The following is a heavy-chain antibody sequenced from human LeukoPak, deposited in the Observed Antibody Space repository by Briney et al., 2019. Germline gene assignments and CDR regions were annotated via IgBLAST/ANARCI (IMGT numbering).Heavy chain of an antibody. CDR3: ARNSPYYSYMDV. Sequence: ASVKVSCKASGYTFSDYYIHWVRQAPGHGLEWMGWINPYSGGTNSAQKFQGRVTMTRDTPISTAYMELSRLRSDDTAVYYCARNSPYYSYMDVWGKGTTVTVSS. D-gene: IGHD2-21*01. CDR2: INPYSGGT. V-gene: IGHV1-2*02. J-gene: IGHJ6*03. CDR1: GYTFSDYY.